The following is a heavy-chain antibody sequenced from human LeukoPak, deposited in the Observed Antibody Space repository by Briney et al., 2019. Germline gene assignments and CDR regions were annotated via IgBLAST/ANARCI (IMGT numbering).Heavy chain of an antibody. CDR3: AKDRRSGSYYAEYFQH. J-gene: IGHJ1*01. Sequence: GRSLRLSCAASGFTFSSYAMSWVRQAPGKGLEWVSAISGSGGSTYYADSVKGRFTISRDNSKNTLYLQMNSLRAEDTAVYYCAKDRRSGSYYAEYFQHWGQGTLVTVSS. CDR1: GFTFSSYA. V-gene: IGHV3-23*01. D-gene: IGHD1-26*01. CDR2: ISGSGGST.